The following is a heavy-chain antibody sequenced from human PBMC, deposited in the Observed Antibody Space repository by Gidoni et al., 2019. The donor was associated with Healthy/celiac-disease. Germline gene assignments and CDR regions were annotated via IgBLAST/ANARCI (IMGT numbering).Heavy chain of an antibody. D-gene: IGHD3-22*01. V-gene: IGHV1-69*06. CDR1: GGTFSSYA. CDR3: ARDRGHYYDSSGYQNYYYYGMDV. Sequence: QVQLVQSGAEVKKPGSSVKVSCKASGGTFSSYAISWVRQAPGQGLEWMGGIIPIFGTANYAQKFQGRVTITADKSTSTAYRELSSLRSEDTAVYYCARDRGHYYDSSGYQNYYYYGMDVWGQGTTVTVSS. CDR2: IIPIFGTA. J-gene: IGHJ6*02.